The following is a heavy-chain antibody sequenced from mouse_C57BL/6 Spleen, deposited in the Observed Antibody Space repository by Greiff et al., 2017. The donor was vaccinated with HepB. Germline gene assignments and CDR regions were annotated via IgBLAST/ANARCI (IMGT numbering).Heavy chain of an antibody. CDR1: GYTFTDYN. Sequence: DVKLQESGPELVKPGASVKIPCKASGYTFTDYNMDWVKQSHGKSLEWIGDINPNNGGTIYNQKFKGKATLTVDKSSSTAYMELRSLTSEDTAVYYCARKKGNSPFAYWGQGTLVTVSA. CDR3: ARKKGNSPFAY. CDR2: INPNNGGT. V-gene: IGHV1-18*01. J-gene: IGHJ3*01. D-gene: IGHD2-1*01.